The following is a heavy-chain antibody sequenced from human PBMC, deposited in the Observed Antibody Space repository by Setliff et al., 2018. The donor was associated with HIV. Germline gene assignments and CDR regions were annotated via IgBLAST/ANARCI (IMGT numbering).Heavy chain of an antibody. CDR2: FITLFGEA. Sequence: SVKVSCKASRGTFRNSAINWVRQAPGQGLVWMGGFITLFGEANYAQKFQGRVTITADESTSTAYMELNSLRSDDAAVYYCARQPYYDDDGTNLPSEWRVLGWGQGTLVTVSS. CDR3: ARQPYYDDDGTNLPSEWRVLG. CDR1: RGTFRNSA. V-gene: IGHV1-69*13. D-gene: IGHD3-16*01. J-gene: IGHJ4*02.